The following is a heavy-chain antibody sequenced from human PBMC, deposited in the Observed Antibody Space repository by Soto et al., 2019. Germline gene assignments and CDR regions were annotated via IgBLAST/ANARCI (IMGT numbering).Heavy chain of an antibody. J-gene: IGHJ4*02. Sequence: SETLSHLCPVSGGSISRGGYSWSWIRQPPGKGLEWIGYIYHSGSTYYKPSLKSRVTISVDRSKNQFSLKLSSVTAADTAVYYCARGGSGYHFDYWGQGTLVTVSS. D-gene: IGHD5-12*01. CDR2: IYHSGST. CDR1: GGSISRGGYS. CDR3: ARGGSGYHFDY. V-gene: IGHV4-30-2*01.